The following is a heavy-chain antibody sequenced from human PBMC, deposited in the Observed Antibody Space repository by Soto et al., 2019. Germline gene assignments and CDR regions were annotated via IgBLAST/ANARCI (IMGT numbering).Heavy chain of an antibody. CDR1: GYTFTSYA. D-gene: IGHD3-10*01. Sequence: QVQLVQSGAEVKKPGASVKVSCKASGYTFTSYAMHWVRQAPGQRLEWMGWINAGNGNTKYSQKFQGRVTITRDTSASTAYMELSCLRYEDTAGYYCARVYLYCGSGSYDYWGQGTLVTVSS. CDR3: ARVYLYCGSGSYDY. V-gene: IGHV1-3*01. CDR2: INAGNGNT. J-gene: IGHJ4*02.